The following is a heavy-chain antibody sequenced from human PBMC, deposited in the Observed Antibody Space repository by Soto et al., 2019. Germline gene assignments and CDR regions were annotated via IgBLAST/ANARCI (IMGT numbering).Heavy chain of an antibody. D-gene: IGHD6-19*01. CDR3: ARVLGIAVAGTPAYYYGMDV. CDR2: ISAYNGNT. Sequence: QVQLVQSGAEVKKPGASVKVSCKASGYTFTSYGISWVRQAPGQGLEWMGWISAYNGNTNYAQKLQGRVTMTTDTSTSPAYMELRSLRSDDTAVYYCARVLGIAVAGTPAYYYGMDVWGQGTTVTVSS. V-gene: IGHV1-18*01. J-gene: IGHJ6*02. CDR1: GYTFTSYG.